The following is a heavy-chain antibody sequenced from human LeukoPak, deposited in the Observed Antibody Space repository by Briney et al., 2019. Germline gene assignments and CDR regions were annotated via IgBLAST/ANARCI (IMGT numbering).Heavy chain of an antibody. V-gene: IGHV5-51*01. J-gene: IGHJ4*02. CDR2: IYPGDSDT. Sequence: GESLKISCKGSGYSFTSYWIGWVRQMPGKGLEWMGIIYPGDSDTRYSPSFQGQVTMSADKSISTAYPQWSSLKASDTAMYYCTRHRRGYSGYVDYWGQGTLVTVSS. D-gene: IGHD5-12*01. CDR3: TRHRRGYSGYVDY. CDR1: GYSFTSYW.